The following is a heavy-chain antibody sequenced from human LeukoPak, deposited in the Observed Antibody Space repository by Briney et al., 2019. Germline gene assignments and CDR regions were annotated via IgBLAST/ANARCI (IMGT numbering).Heavy chain of an antibody. J-gene: IGHJ4*02. CDR3: ARDRPDYYDSSAYLRGLYSAFGY. CDR2: ISAYNGNT. Sequence: GASVKVSCKASGYTFTTYGISWLRQAPGQGLEWMGWISAYNGNTKYAQKLQGRVTMTTDTSTSTAYMELRSLRSDDTAVYYCARDRPDYYDSSAYLRGLYSAFGYWGQGTLVTVSS. CDR1: GYTFTTYG. D-gene: IGHD3-22*01. V-gene: IGHV1-18*01.